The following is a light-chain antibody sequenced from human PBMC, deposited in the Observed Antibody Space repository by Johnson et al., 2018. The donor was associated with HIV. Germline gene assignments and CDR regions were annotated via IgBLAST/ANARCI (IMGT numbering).Light chain of an antibody. J-gene: IGLJ1*01. CDR2: ENN. CDR1: SSNIGNSY. Sequence: QSVLTQPPSVSAAPGQKVTISCSGSSSNIGNSYVSWFQQLPGTAPKLLIYENNKRPSGIPARFSGSKSGTSATLGITGLQAGDEAEYYCGTWDSSLNGYVFATGTKVTVL. CDR3: GTWDSSLNGYV. V-gene: IGLV1-51*02.